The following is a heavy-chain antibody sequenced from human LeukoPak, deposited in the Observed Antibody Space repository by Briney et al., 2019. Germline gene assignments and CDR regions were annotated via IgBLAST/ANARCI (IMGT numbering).Heavy chain of an antibody. D-gene: IGHD3-22*01. J-gene: IGHJ4*02. CDR1: GGSISSSSYY. Sequence: SETLSLTCTVSGGSISSSSYYWGWIRQPPGKGLEWIGSIYYSGSTCYNPSLKSRVTISVDTSKNQFSLKLSSVTAADTAVYYCASLKVLYYYDSSGHFDYWGQGTLVTVSS. CDR3: ASLKVLYYYDSSGHFDY. CDR2: IYYSGST. V-gene: IGHV4-39*01.